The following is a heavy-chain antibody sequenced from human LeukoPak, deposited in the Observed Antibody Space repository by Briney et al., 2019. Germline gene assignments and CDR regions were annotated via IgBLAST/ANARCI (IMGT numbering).Heavy chain of an antibody. CDR2: INHSGST. D-gene: IGHD5-12*01. CDR3: ARHVSFFMIVATTDWGSYYYMDV. CDR1: GGSFSGYY. J-gene: IGHJ6*03. Sequence: SETLSLTCAVSGGSFSGYYWSWIRQPPGKGLEWIGEINHSGSTNYNPSLKSRVTISVDTSKNQFSLKLSSVTAADTAVYYCARHVSFFMIVATTDWGSYYYMDVWGKGTTVTVSS. V-gene: IGHV4-34*01.